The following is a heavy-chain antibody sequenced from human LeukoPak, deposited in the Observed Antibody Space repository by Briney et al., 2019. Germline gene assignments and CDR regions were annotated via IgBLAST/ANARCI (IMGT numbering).Heavy chain of an antibody. Sequence: GGSLRLSCEVSGFSFNTYWMNWVRQAPGKGLEWVSYISSSGSTIYYADSVKGRFTISRDNAKNSLYLQMNSLRAEDTAVYYCAELGITMIGGVWGKGTTVTISS. CDR2: ISSSGSTI. J-gene: IGHJ6*04. D-gene: IGHD3-10*02. CDR3: AELGITMIGGV. CDR1: GFSFNTYW. V-gene: IGHV3-48*03.